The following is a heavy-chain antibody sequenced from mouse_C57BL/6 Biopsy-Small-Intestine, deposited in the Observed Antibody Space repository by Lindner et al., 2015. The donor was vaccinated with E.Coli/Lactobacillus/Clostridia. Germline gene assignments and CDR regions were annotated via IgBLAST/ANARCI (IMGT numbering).Heavy chain of an antibody. CDR3: ARRDSSGFPFDY. CDR2: IDPYNGAT. V-gene: IGHV1S135*01. CDR1: GYSFTGYD. Sequence: VQLQESGPELVKPGASVKMSCKASGYSFTGYDMHWVKQSHGKSLEWIGYIDPYNGATSYNQKFKGKATLTVDKSSSTAYTQLNSLTSEDSAVYYCARRDSSGFPFDYWGQGTTLTVSS. D-gene: IGHD3-2*01. J-gene: IGHJ2*01.